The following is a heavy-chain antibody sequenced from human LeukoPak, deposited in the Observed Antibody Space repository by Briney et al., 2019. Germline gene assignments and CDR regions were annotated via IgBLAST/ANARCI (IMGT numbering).Heavy chain of an antibody. J-gene: IGHJ6*03. CDR3: AKGTYYYYMDV. Sequence: GRSLRLSCAASGFTFDDYTMHWVRQAPGKGLEWVSLISWDGGSTYYADSVKGRFTISRDNSKNSLYLQMNSLRTEDTALYYCAKGTYYYYMDVWGKGTTVTVSS. CDR1: GFTFDDYT. CDR2: ISWDGGST. V-gene: IGHV3-43*01.